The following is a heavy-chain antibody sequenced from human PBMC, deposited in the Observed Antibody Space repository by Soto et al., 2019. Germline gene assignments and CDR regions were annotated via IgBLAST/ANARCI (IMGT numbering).Heavy chain of an antibody. J-gene: IGHJ4*02. CDR3: ARSYDFRSGYYCYFDY. CDR1: GGSISSGGYY. D-gene: IGHD3-3*01. Sequence: SETLSLACTVSGGSISSGGYYWSWIRQHPVKGLEWIGYIYYSGSTYYNPSLKSRVTISVDTSKNQFSLKLSSVTAADTAVYYCARSYDFRSGYYCYFDYWGQGTLVTVSS. V-gene: IGHV4-31*03. CDR2: IYYSGST.